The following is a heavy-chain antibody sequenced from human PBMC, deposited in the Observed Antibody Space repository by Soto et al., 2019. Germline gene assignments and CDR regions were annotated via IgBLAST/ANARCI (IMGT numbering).Heavy chain of an antibody. Sequence: ASVTVSCKASGYAFTGYFVHWVRQAPGQGLEWMGWINPNSGGTNYAQKFQGWVTMTRDTSISAAYMELSRLRSDDTAVYYCARVASNYYDRSGYYFDNWGQGTLVTVSS. D-gene: IGHD3-22*01. CDR2: INPNSGGT. J-gene: IGHJ4*02. CDR3: ARVASNYYDRSGYYFDN. V-gene: IGHV1-2*04. CDR1: GYAFTGYF.